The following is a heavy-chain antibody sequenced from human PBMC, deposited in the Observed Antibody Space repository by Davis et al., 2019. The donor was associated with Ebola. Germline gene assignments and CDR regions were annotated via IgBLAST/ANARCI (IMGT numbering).Heavy chain of an antibody. CDR3: ARAQFPTTSDH. J-gene: IGHJ4*02. D-gene: IGHD1-1*01. CDR2: IIPIFGTA. CDR1: GYTFTGNY. Sequence: SVKVSCKASGYTFTGNYIQWVRQAPGQGLEWMGGIIPIFGTANYAQKFQGRVTITADESTSTAYMEVGSLKSDDTAVYYCARAQFPTTSDHWGQGTLVTVSS. V-gene: IGHV1-69*13.